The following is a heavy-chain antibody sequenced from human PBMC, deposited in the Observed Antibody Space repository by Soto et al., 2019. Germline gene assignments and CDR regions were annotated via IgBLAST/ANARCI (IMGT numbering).Heavy chain of an antibody. V-gene: IGHV4-61*01. CDR3: VRQQSADCSGGTCYHASDF. J-gene: IGHJ3*01. CDR1: GDSVSSGSSY. CDR2: IYYSGST. D-gene: IGHD2-15*01. Sequence: SETLSLTCTVSGDSVSSGSSYWGWIRQPPGKALEWIGYIYYSGSTNYNPSLKSRVTISVDTSKNQFSLKLSSVTAADTAVYYCVRQQSADCSGGTCYHASDFWGQGTMVTVS.